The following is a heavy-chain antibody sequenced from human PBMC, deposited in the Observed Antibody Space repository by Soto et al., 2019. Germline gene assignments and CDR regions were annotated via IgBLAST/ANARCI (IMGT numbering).Heavy chain of an antibody. D-gene: IGHD5-12*01. CDR3: ARARGNDWYSDY. V-gene: IGHV3-21*01. CDR2: ITHSGTYV. J-gene: IGHJ4*02. CDR1: GFTFSEYS. Sequence: PGGSLRLSCTASGFTFSEYSIIWGRQAPGKGLEWVSSITHSGTYVYYADSVKGRFTISRDSASNSLFLQMTSLRAEDTAVYHCARARGNDWYSDYWGQGTLVTVSS.